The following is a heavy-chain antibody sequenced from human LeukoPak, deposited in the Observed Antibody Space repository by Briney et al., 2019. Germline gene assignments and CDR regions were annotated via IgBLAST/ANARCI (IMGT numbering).Heavy chain of an antibody. J-gene: IGHJ6*02. V-gene: IGHV1-69*04. CDR3: ASRRPTSAITMIVVAPVDYYYGMDV. CDR2: IIPILGIA. D-gene: IGHD3-22*01. CDR1: GGTFSSYA. Sequence: ASVKVSCKASGGTFSSYAISWVRQAPGQGLEWMGRIIPILGIANYAQKFQGRVTITADKSTSTAYMELSSLRSEGTAVYYCASRRPTSAITMIVVAPVDYYYGMDVWGQGTTVTVSS.